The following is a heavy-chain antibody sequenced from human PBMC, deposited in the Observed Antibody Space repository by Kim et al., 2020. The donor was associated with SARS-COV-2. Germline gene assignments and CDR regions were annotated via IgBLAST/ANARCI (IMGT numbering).Heavy chain of an antibody. J-gene: IGHJ6*02. Sequence: KGRFTISRDNSKNTLYLQMNSLRAEDTAVYYCARDRCSSTSCYGGNGMDVWGQGTTVTVSS. V-gene: IGHV3-30*01. D-gene: IGHD2-2*01. CDR3: ARDRCSSTSCYGGNGMDV.